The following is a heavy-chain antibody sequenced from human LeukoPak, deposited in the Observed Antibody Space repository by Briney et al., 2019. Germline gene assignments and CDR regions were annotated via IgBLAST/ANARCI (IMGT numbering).Heavy chain of an antibody. V-gene: IGHV4-31*03. CDR2: IYHSGST. CDR1: GGSISSGGYY. J-gene: IGHJ4*02. D-gene: IGHD3-22*01. Sequence: SETLSLTCTVSGGSISSGGYYWSWIRQHPGKGLEWIGYIYHSGSTYYNPSLKSRVTISVDTSKNQFSLKLSSVTAADTAVYYCAATEVRAPHPYYDSSGYGVVSDYWGQGTLVTVSS. CDR3: AATEVRAPHPYYDSSGYGVVSDY.